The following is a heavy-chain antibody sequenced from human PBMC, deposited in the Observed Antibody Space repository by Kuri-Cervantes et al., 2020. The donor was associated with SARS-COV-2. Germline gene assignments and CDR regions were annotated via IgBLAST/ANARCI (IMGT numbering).Heavy chain of an antibody. CDR1: GFTFSSYA. CDR2: ISYDGSNK. V-gene: IGHV3-30*09. D-gene: IGHD1-1*01. J-gene: IGHJ4*02. CDR3: AKVRAPGDQLILSSPLDY. Sequence: EGSLRLSCAASGFTFSSYAMHWVRQAPGKGLEWVAVISYDGSNKYYADSVKGRFAISRDNSKNTLYLQMNSLRVEDTAVYYCAKVRAPGDQLILSSPLDYWGQGTRVTVSS.